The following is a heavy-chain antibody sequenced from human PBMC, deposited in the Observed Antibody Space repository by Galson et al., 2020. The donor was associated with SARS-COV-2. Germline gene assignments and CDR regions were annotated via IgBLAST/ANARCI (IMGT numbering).Heavy chain of an antibody. V-gene: IGHV1-69*10. Sequence: SVKVSCKASGGTFSSYAISWVRQAPGQGLEWMGGIIPILGIANYAQKLQGTVTITADKSTSTAYMELSSLRSEDTAVYYCSRGGLTIFGVVECSYYYMDFWCKGATVAVSS. D-gene: IGHD3-3*01. CDR1: GGTFSSYA. CDR3: SRGGLTIFGVVECSYYYMDF. J-gene: IGHJ6*03. CDR2: IIPILGIA.